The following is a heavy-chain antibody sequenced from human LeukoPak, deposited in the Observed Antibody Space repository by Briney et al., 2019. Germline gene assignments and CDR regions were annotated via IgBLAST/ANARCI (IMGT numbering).Heavy chain of an antibody. D-gene: IGHD1-26*01. CDR1: GFTFSSYS. J-gene: IGHJ4*02. CDR2: ISSSSSYI. Sequence: GGSLRLSCAASGFTFSSYSMNWVRQAPGKGLEWDSSISSSSSYIYYADSVTGRFTISRDNATNSLYVQMNSLRAEDTAVYYCARLVGATTPIDYWGQGTLVTVSS. V-gene: IGHV3-21*01. CDR3: ARLVGATTPIDY.